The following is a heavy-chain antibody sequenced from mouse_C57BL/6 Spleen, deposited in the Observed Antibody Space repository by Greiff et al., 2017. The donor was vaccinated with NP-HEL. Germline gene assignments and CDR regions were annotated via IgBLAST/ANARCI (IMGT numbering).Heavy chain of an antibody. CDR2: IDPSDSYT. J-gene: IGHJ2*01. CDR1: GYTFTSYW. CDR3: ARGTTVEEGLDY. Sequence: QVQLQQPGAELVKPGASVKLSCKASGYTFTSYWMQWVKQRPGQGLEWIGEIDPSDSYTNYNQKFKGKATLTVDTSSSTAYMQLSSLTSEDSAVYYCARGTTVEEGLDYWGQGTTLTVSS. D-gene: IGHD1-1*01. V-gene: IGHV1-50*01.